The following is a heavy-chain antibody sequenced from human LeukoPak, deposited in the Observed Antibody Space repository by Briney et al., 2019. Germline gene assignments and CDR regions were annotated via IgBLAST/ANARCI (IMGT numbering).Heavy chain of an antibody. V-gene: IGHV4-59*08. CDR2: IFYSGST. CDR1: GGSISSYF. CDR3: ARFDSPFDP. D-gene: IGHD3-3*01. J-gene: IGHJ5*02. Sequence: SETLSLTCTVSGGSISSYFWSWIRQPPGKGLEWIGYIFYSGSTKYNPSLKSRVTISVDTSKNQFSLRLRSVTAADTAVYYCARFDSPFDPWGQGTLVTVSS.